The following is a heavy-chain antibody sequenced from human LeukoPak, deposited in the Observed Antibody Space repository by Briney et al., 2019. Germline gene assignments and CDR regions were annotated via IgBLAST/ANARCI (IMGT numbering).Heavy chain of an antibody. Sequence: SETLSLTCTASGGSISSYYWSWIRQPAGKGLEWIGRIYTSGSTNYNPSLKSRVTMSVDTSKNQFSLKLSSVTAADTAVYYCARAYCGGDCYGRPYYYYYMDVWGKGTTVTVSS. CDR1: GGSISSYY. V-gene: IGHV4-4*07. CDR3: ARAYCGGDCYGRPYYYYYMDV. CDR2: IYTSGST. J-gene: IGHJ6*03. D-gene: IGHD2-21*02.